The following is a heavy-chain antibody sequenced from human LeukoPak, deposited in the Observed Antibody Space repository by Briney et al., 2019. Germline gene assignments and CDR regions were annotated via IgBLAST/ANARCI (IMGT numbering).Heavy chain of an antibody. Sequence: SVKVSCKASGGTFSSYAISWVRQAPGQGLEWMGGIIPIFGTANYAQKFQGRVTITADESTSTAYMELRSLRSDDTAVYYCARDSPLFYYDSSGYDYWGQGTLVTVSS. V-gene: IGHV1-69*13. CDR1: GGTFSSYA. J-gene: IGHJ4*02. CDR2: IIPIFGTA. D-gene: IGHD3-22*01. CDR3: ARDSPLFYYDSSGYDY.